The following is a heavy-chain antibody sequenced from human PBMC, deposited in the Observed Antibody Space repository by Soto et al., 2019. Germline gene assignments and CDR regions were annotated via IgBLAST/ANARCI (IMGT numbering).Heavy chain of an antibody. V-gene: IGHV1-2*02. J-gene: IGHJ4*02. CDR3: ARGYCNSIGCSHYFDY. CDR1: GYTFTGNY. CDR2: INPTTGDT. Sequence: ASVKVSYKDSGYTFTGNYMHWVRQAPGQGREWMALINPTTGDTKYAQKFQGRVTMTWDTAISTAYMELSRLRSDDTAIYFCARGYCNSIGCSHYFDYWGQGTMVTVSS. D-gene: IGHD2-2*01.